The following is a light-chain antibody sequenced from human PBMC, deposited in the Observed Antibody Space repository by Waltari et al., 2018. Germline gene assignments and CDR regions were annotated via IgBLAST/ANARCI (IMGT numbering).Light chain of an antibody. CDR3: QQYDRWPLT. J-gene: IGKJ4*01. CDR2: DVS. V-gene: IGKV3D-11*01. Sequence: VVLTQSPATLSLSPGERATLSCRASQGVSKFLAWFQQKPGQSPRLLVHDVSTRATGIPSRFSGSGPGPEFILTINSLEPEDFAVYYCQQYDRWPLTFGGGTKLEIK. CDR1: QGVSKF.